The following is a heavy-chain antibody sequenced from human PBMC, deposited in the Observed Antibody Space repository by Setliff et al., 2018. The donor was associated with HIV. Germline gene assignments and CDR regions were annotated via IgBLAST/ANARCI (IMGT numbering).Heavy chain of an antibody. CDR2: FDPEDGET. D-gene: IGHD6-13*01. Sequence: VASVKVSCKISGYTLTELSIHWVRQAPGKGLEWMANFDPEDGETFYAQKFQGRLTMTEDTSTDTAYMELSSLRSDDTAMYYCATDPGYSSTWYSESFQHWGQGTVVTVS. J-gene: IGHJ1*01. CDR1: GYTLTELS. CDR3: ATDPGYSSTWYSESFQH. V-gene: IGHV1-24*01.